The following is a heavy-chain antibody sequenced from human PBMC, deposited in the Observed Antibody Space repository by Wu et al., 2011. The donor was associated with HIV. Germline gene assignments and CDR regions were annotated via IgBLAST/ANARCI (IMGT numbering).Heavy chain of an antibody. D-gene: IGHD6-13*01. J-gene: IGHJ4*02. CDR2: IDPNGGST. CDR1: GYTLTTYY. V-gene: IGHV1-46*01. CDR3: ARWDRSSSWYKGYFDY. Sequence: QVQLVQSGAEVKKPGASVKVSCKASGYTLTTYYMHWVRQAPGQGLAWMGMIDPNGGSTSYAQKFQGRITMTRDTSTSTVYMELSSLRSEDTAVYYCARWDRSSSWYKGYFDYWGQGTLVTVSS.